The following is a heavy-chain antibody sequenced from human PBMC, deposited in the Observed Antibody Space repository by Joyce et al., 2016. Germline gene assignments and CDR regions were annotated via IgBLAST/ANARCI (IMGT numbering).Heavy chain of an antibody. CDR1: GGSISSGGYY. V-gene: IGHV4-31*01. CDR2: IYYSGST. CDR3: ARYSVVDIVATTVRYYFDY. D-gene: IGHD5-12*01. J-gene: IGHJ4*02. Sequence: QVQLQESGPRLVKPSQTLSLTCTVSGGSISSGGYYWSWIRQHPGKGLEWIGYIYYSGSTYYSPSLKSLVTISVDTSKNQFSLKLTSVTAADTAVYYCARYSVVDIVATTVRYYFDYWGQGTLVTVSS.